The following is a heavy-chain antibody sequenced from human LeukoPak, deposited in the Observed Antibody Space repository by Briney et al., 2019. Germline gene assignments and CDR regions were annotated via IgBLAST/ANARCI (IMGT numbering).Heavy chain of an antibody. J-gene: IGHJ4*02. Sequence: PGGSLRLSCAASGINFGSYAMSWVRQAPGKGLEWVSAISYSGGSTYYADSVKGRFTISRDDSKNTLYLQMNSLKTEDTAVYYCTTLVTIFGVVTTMNDYWGQGTLVTVSS. CDR3: TTLVTIFGVVTTMNDY. D-gene: IGHD3-3*01. CDR1: GINFGSYA. V-gene: IGHV3-23*01. CDR2: ISYSGGST.